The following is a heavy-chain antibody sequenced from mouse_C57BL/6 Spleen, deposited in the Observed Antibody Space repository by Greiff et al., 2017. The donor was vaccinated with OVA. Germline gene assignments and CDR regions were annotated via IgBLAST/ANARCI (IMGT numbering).Heavy chain of an antibody. D-gene: IGHD1-1*02. V-gene: IGHV1-82*01. CDR3: ARRRTMEGYFDV. CDR1: GYAFSSSW. Sequence: QVQLKESGPELVKPGASVKISCKASGYAFSSSWMNWVKQRPGKGLEWIGRIYPGDGDTNYNGKFKGKATLTADKSSSTAYMQLSSLTSEDSAVYFCARRRTMEGYFDVWGTGTTVTVSS. CDR2: IYPGDGDT. J-gene: IGHJ1*03.